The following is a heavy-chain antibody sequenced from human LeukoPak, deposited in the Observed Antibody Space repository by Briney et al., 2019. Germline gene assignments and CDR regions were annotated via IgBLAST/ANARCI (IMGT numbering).Heavy chain of an antibody. CDR2: ISSSGSYI. D-gene: IGHD6-19*01. V-gene: IGHV3-11*04. CDR3: ARGTIGWYYYYYMDV. CDR1: GFTFSDYY. Sequence: GGSLRLSCAASGFTFSDYYMSWIRQAPGKGLEWVSYISSSGSYIYYADSVKGRFTISRDNAKNSLYLQMNSLRAEDTAVYYCARGTIGWYYYYYMDVWGKGTTVTVSS. J-gene: IGHJ6*03.